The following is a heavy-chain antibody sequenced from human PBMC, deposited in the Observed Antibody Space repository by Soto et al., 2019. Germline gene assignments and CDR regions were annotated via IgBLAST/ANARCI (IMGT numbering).Heavy chain of an antibody. CDR3: ARGSTTEKVDS. V-gene: IGHV4-31*03. J-gene: IGHJ4*02. CDR2: IYYSGSP. CDR1: GGSISSGGYY. Sequence: SETLSLTCTVSGGSISSGGYYWSWIRQHPGKGLEWIGYIYYSGSPYYNPSLKSRVTISVDTSKNQFSLTLSSVTAADTAMYYCARGSTTEKVDSWGQGILVTVSS.